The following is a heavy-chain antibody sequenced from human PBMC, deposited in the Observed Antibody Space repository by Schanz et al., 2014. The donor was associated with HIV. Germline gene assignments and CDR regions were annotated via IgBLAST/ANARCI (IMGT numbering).Heavy chain of an antibody. V-gene: IGHV1-8*01. D-gene: IGHD5-12*01. Sequence: QVQLVQSGAEVREPGASVKVSCKASGYSFTSYDIYWVRQATGQGLEWMGWMNPNSGNTGYAQKFQGRVTLTRNTSISTAYMELSSLRSDDTAVYYCARGAAEMATMTPWRYWGQGTLVTVSS. CDR1: GYSFTSYD. CDR3: ARGAAEMATMTPWRY. CDR2: MNPNSGNT. J-gene: IGHJ4*02.